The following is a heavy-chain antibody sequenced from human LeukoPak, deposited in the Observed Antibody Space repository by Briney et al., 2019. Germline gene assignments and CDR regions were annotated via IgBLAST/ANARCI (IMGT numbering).Heavy chain of an antibody. CDR3: ARDHPYYGPGSYYNPIGY. V-gene: IGHV1-46*03. CDR2: INPSGGST. Sequence: ASVTVSCKASGYTFTSYYMHWVRQAPGQGLEWMGIINPSGGSTSYAQKVQGRVTMTRDTSTSTVYMELSSLRSEDTAVYYCARDHPYYGPGSYYNPIGYWGQGTLVTVSS. D-gene: IGHD3-10*01. J-gene: IGHJ4*02. CDR1: GYTFTSYY.